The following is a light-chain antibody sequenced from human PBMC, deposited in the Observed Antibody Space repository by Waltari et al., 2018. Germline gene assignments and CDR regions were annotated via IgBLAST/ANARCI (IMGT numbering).Light chain of an antibody. CDR3: QQRSNWPRFS. Sequence: EIVLTQAPATLSLSPGERATLSFRTSQCIADYLAWYQQKPCQSPRLLIYDVSNMVTCIPVRFSGSVSGTDFTLTITSLEPEDFAVYYCQQRSNWPRFSFGQGTKLEIK. J-gene: IGKJ2*01. CDR1: QCIADY. CDR2: DVS. V-gene: IGKV3-11*01.